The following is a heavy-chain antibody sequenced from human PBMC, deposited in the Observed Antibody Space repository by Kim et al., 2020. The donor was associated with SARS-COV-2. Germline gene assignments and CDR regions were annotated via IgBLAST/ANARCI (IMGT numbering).Heavy chain of an antibody. J-gene: IGHJ4*02. D-gene: IGHD5-12*01. V-gene: IGHV1-69*04. CDR2: IIPILGIA. CDR1: GGTFSSYA. CDR3: ARDGDIVATDIY. Sequence: SVKVSCKASGGTFSSYAISWVRQAPGQGLEWMGRIIPILGIANYAQKFQGRVTITADKSTSTAYMELSSLRSEDTAVYYCARDGDIVATDIYWGQGTLVTVSS.